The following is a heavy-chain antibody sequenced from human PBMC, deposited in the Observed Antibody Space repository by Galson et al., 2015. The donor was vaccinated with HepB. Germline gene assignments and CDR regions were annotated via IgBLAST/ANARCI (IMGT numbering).Heavy chain of an antibody. CDR3: ARAPISAVAKFDQ. CDR1: GGSISSSEYY. J-gene: IGHJ4*02. Sequence: ETLSLTCAVSGGSISSSEYYWGWIRQAPGKGLEWIGKIYYSGDTYYNPFLKSRVTMSVDTSKNQFSLNLSSVTAADTAVYYCARAPISAVAKFDQWGQGTQVTVSS. CDR2: IYYSGDT. V-gene: IGHV4-39*01. D-gene: IGHD6-19*01.